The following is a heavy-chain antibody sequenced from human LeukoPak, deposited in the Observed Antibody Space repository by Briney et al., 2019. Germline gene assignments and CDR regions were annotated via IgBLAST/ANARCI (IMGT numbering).Heavy chain of an antibody. CDR1: GFIVSSNY. V-gene: IGHV3-66*02. CDR2: TYSDGSS. CDR3: ASRIAAAGTDAFDI. D-gene: IGHD6-13*01. J-gene: IGHJ3*02. Sequence: GGTLRLSCAASGFIVSSNYMSWVRQAPGKGLEWVSVTYSDGSSYYTDSVKGRFTISRDTSKNTLYLQMNSLRAEDTAVYYCASRIAAAGTDAFDIWGQGTMVTVSP.